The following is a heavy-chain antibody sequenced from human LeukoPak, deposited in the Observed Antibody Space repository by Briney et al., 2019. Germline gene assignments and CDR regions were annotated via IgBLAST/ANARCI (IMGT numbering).Heavy chain of an antibody. CDR2: MNPNSGNT. CDR1: GYTFTSYD. Sequence: ASVKVSCKASGYTFTSYDINWVRQATGQGLEWMGWMNPNSGNTGYAQKFQGRVTMTRNTSISTAYMELSSLRSEDTAVYYCVRAGIAVAGTDYWGQGTLGTVSS. V-gene: IGHV1-8*01. CDR3: VRAGIAVAGTDY. D-gene: IGHD6-19*01. J-gene: IGHJ4*02.